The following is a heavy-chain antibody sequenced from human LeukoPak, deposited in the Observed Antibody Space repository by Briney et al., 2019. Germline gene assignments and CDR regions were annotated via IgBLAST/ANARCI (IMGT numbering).Heavy chain of an antibody. J-gene: IGHJ4*02. CDR3: ARCRYSSGWYRSYFDY. Sequence: SETLSLTCAVYGGSFSGYYWSWIRQPPGKGLERIGEINHSGSTNYNSSLKSRVTTTVDTSKNQFSLKLSSVTAADTAVYYCARCRYSSGWYRSYFDYWGQGTLVTVSS. V-gene: IGHV4-34*01. D-gene: IGHD6-19*01. CDR1: GGSFSGYY. CDR2: INHSGST.